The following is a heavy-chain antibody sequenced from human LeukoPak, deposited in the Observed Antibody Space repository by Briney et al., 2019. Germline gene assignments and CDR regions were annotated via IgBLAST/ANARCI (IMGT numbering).Heavy chain of an antibody. CDR3: ARTLGGTYSNAFDI. CDR2: VSSDGSSA. Sequence: PGGSLRLSCAASGFTFSSYWMHWVRQAPGKGLMWVSGVSSDGSSASYADSVKGRFTISRDNAKNTLFLQMNSLRAEDTAVFYCARTLGGTYSNAFDIWGQGTMVAVSP. J-gene: IGHJ3*02. D-gene: IGHD1-26*01. CDR1: GFTFSSYW. V-gene: IGHV3-74*01.